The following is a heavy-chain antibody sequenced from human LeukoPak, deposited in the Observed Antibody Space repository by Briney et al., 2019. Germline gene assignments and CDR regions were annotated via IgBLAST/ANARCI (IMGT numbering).Heavy chain of an antibody. CDR1: GGTFSSYA. V-gene: IGHV1-69*05. CDR2: IIPIFGTA. J-gene: IGHJ5*02. D-gene: IGHD6-6*01. CDR3: ARDRDSSSSWGRDPNWFDP. Sequence: SVKVSCKASGGTFSSYAISWVRQAPGQGLEWMGGIIPIFGTANYAQKFQGRVTITTDESTSTAYMELSSLRSEDTAVYYCARDRDSSSSWGRDPNWFDPWGQGTLVTASS.